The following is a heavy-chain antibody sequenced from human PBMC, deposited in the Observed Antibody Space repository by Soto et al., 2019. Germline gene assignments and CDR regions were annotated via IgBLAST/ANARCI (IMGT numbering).Heavy chain of an antibody. Sequence: SVKVSCKAYGGTFSSYAISWVRQAPGQGLEWMGGIIPIFGTANYAQKFQGRVTITADKSTCTAYMELSSLRSEDTAVYYCANKVGAAADNRFDPWGQGTLVTVYS. J-gene: IGHJ5*02. CDR2: IIPIFGTA. CDR1: GGTFSSYA. D-gene: IGHD1-26*01. V-gene: IGHV1-69*06. CDR3: ANKVGAAADNRFDP.